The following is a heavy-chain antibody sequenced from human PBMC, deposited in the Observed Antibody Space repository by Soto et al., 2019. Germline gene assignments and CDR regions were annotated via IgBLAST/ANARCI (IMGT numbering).Heavy chain of an antibody. Sequence: SETLSLTCTVSGGSVSSSSYYWGWIRQPPGKGLEWIGSIYYSGSTCYNPSLKSRVTISVDTSKNQFSLKLSSVTAADTAVHYCARIPYAVYYFDYWGQGTLVTVSS. CDR1: GGSVSSSSYY. J-gene: IGHJ4*02. CDR3: ARIPYAVYYFDY. D-gene: IGHD2-2*01. CDR2: IYYSGST. V-gene: IGHV4-39*01.